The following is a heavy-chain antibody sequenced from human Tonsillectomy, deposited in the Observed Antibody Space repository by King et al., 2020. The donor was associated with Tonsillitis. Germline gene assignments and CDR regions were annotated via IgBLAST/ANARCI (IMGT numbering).Heavy chain of an antibody. CDR2: IIPTSGTT. V-gene: IGHV1-69*06. D-gene: IGHD3-10*01. J-gene: IGHJ6*03. Sequence: QLVQSGTEVKKPGASVKVSCKPSGGSLRGLPMSWVRQAPGQGLEWMGGIIPTSGTTSYAHNFRGRVTITADKSTTTAYLELSSLRSEDTAVYYCASRANLGRGLIKYYYNYMDIWGNGTTVIVSS. CDR3: ASRANLGRGLIKYYYNYMDI. CDR1: GGSLRGLP.